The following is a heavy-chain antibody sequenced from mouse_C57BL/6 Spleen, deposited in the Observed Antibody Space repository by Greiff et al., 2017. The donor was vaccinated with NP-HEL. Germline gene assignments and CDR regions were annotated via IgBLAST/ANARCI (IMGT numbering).Heavy chain of an antibody. D-gene: IGHD1-1*01. CDR1: GYTFTEYT. Sequence: VQLQQSGAELVKPGASVKLSCKASGYTFTEYTIHWVKQRSGQGLEWIGWFYPGSGSIKYNEKFKDKATLTADKSSSTVYMELSRLTSEDSAVYFCARHEPHYYGSSLGYFDVWGTGTTVTVSS. V-gene: IGHV1-62-2*01. J-gene: IGHJ1*03. CDR2: FYPGSGSI. CDR3: ARHEPHYYGSSLGYFDV.